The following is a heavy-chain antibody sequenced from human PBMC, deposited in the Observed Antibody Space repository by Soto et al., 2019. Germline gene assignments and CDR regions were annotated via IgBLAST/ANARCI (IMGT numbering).Heavy chain of an antibody. CDR1: GGSFSGYY. CDR2: INHSGST. J-gene: IGHJ4*02. Sequence: KASETLSLTCAVYGGSFSGYYRSWIRQPPGKGLEWIGEINHSGSTNYNPSLKSRVTISVDTSKNQFSLKLSSVTAADTAVYCCARGGWYVFDYWGQGTLVTVSS. V-gene: IGHV4-34*01. CDR3: ARGGWYVFDY. D-gene: IGHD6-19*01.